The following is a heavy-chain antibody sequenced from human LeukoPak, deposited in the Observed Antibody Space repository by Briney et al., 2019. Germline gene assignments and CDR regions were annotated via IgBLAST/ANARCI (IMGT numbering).Heavy chain of an antibody. V-gene: IGHV3-30*02. CDR2: IRYDGSNK. D-gene: IGHD2-2*01. Sequence: PGGSLRLSCAASGFTFSSYGMHWVRQAPGKGLEWVAFIRYDGSNKYYADSVKGRFTISRDNSKNTLYLQMNSLRAEDTAVYYCAKLVDYTEYFQHWGQGTLVTVSS. CDR3: AKLVDYTEYFQH. CDR1: GFTFSSYG. J-gene: IGHJ1*01.